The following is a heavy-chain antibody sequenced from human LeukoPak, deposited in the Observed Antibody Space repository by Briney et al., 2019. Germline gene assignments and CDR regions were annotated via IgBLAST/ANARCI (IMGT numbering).Heavy chain of an antibody. CDR1: GGSISSGGYY. J-gene: IGHJ5*02. Sequence: SETLSLTCTVSGGSISSGGYYWSWIRQPPGKGLEWIGYIYHSGSTYYNPSLKSRVTISVDRSKNQFSLKLSSVTAADTAVYYCARTIAARSWFDLWGQGTLVTVSS. CDR2: IYHSGST. D-gene: IGHD6-6*01. CDR3: ARTIAARSWFDL. V-gene: IGHV4-30-2*01.